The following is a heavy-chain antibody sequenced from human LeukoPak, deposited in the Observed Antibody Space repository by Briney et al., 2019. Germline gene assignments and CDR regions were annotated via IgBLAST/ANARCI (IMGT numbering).Heavy chain of an antibody. Sequence: SQTLSLTRAVSGGSLSSSDYYRGSTRQPPGKGLEWNGYIIYSGTPYHHPSLKSRVTISVDTSKNQFSLKLSSVTAADTAVYYCARDRGLWFGENAGDYWGQGTLVTVSS. J-gene: IGHJ4*02. CDR3: ARDRGLWFGENAGDY. D-gene: IGHD3-10*01. CDR1: GGSLSSSDYY. V-gene: IGHV4-30-4*01. CDR2: IIYSGTP.